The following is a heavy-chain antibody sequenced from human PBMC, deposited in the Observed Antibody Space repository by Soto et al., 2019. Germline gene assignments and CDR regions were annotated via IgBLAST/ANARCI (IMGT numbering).Heavy chain of an antibody. V-gene: IGHV6-1*01. D-gene: IGHD6-13*01. CDR2: TYYRSKWYN. CDR3: AREWVGSSSWDTDYYYYGMDV. CDR1: GDSVSSNSAA. J-gene: IGHJ6*02. Sequence: PPQTLSLTCAISGDSVSSNSAAWNWIRQSPSRGLEWLGRTYYRSKWYNDYAVSVKSRITINPDTSKNQFSLQLNSVTPEDTAVYYRAREWVGSSSWDTDYYYYGMDVWGQGTTVTVSS.